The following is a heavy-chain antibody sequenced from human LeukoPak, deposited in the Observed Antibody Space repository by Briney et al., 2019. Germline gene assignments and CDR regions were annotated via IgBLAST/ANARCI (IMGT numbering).Heavy chain of an antibody. CDR2: ISYDGSNK. CDR1: GFTFSSYA. V-gene: IGHV3-30-3*01. CDR3: ARDPSGGVFGVVIIDAFDI. D-gene: IGHD3-3*01. J-gene: IGHJ3*02. Sequence: PGGSLRLSCAASGFTFSSYAMHWVRQAPGKGLEWVAVISYDGSNKYYADSVKGRFTISRDNSKNTLYLQMNSLRAEDTAVYYCARDPSGGVFGVVIIDAFDIWGQGTMVTVSS.